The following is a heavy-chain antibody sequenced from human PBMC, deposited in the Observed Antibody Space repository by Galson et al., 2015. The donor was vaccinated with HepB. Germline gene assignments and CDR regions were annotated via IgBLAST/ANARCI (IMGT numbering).Heavy chain of an antibody. CDR1: GFTVSSNY. CDR2: IYSGGST. V-gene: IGHV3-53*04. CDR3: ATCSGGSCYGAFDI. D-gene: IGHD2-15*01. J-gene: IGHJ3*02. Sequence: SLRLSCAASGFTVSSNYMSWVRQAPGKGLEWVSVIYSGGSTYYADSVKGRFTISRHNSKNTLYLQMNSLRAEDTAVYYCATCSGGSCYGAFDIWGQGTMVTVSS.